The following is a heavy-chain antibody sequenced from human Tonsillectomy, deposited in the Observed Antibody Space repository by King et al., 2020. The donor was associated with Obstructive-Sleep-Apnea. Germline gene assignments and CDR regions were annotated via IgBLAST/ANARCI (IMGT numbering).Heavy chain of an antibody. CDR2: IYYSGST. D-gene: IGHD3-22*01. CDR1: GGSISSSSYY. CDR3: ARDNYDSSGYYLRPDAFDI. Sequence: QLQESGPGLVKPSETLSLTCTVSGGSISSSSYYWGWIRQPPGKGLEWIGSIYYSGSTYYNPSLKCRVTISVYTSKNQFSLKLSSVTAADTAVYYCARDNYDSSGYYLRPDAFDIWGQGTMVTVSS. J-gene: IGHJ3*02. V-gene: IGHV4-39*07.